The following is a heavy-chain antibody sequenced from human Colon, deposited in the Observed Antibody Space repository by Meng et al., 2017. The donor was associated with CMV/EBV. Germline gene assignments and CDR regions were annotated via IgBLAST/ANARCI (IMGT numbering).Heavy chain of an antibody. V-gene: IGHV3-48*04. CDR2: ISSSGSTI. J-gene: IGHJ4*02. D-gene: IGHD1-26*01. Sequence: GESLKISCAASGFTFNSYSMNWVRQAPGKGLEWVSYISSSGSTIYYADSVKGRFTISRDNAKNSLYLQMNSLRAEDTAVYFCARDRPRIVGATRFDYWGQGTLVTVSS. CDR3: ARDRPRIVGATRFDY. CDR1: GFTFNSYS.